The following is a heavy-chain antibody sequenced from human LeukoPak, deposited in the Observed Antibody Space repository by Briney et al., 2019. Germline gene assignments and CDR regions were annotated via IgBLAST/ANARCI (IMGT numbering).Heavy chain of an antibody. CDR2: MNPNSGNT. CDR1: GYTFTSYD. Sequence: GASVKVSCKASGYTFTSYDINWVRQATGQGLEWMGWMNPNSGNTGYAQKFQGRVTMTRNTSISTAYMELSSLRSEDTAVYYCARGLRWTRIAAAGPLQYWGQGTLVTVSS. D-gene: IGHD6-13*01. CDR3: ARGLRWTRIAAAGPLQY. V-gene: IGHV1-8*01. J-gene: IGHJ4*02.